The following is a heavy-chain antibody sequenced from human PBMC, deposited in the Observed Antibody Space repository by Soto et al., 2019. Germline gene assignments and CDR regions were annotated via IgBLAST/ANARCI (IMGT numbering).Heavy chain of an antibody. J-gene: IGHJ6*02. Sequence: GGSLRLSCAASGFTFSSYSMNWVRQAPGKGLEWVSSISSSSSYIYYADSVKGRFTISRDNAKNSLYLQMNSLRAEDTAVYYCARDRITMVRGVNQYGMDVWGQGTTVTVSS. CDR2: ISSSSSYI. CDR3: ARDRITMVRGVNQYGMDV. D-gene: IGHD3-10*01. V-gene: IGHV3-21*01. CDR1: GFTFSSYS.